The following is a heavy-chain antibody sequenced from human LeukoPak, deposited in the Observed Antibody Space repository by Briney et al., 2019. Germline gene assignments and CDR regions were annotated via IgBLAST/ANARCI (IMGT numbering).Heavy chain of an antibody. V-gene: IGHV3-30*02. J-gene: IGHJ2*01. CDR2: IRYDGSNK. D-gene: IGHD6-25*01. Sequence: GGSLRLSCAASGFTFSSYGMHWVRQAPGKGLEWVAFIRYDGSNKYYADSVKGRFTISRDNSKNTLYLQMNSLRAEDTAVYYCAKDRGSGNWYFDLWGRGTLVTVSS. CDR3: AKDRGSGNWYFDL. CDR1: GFTFSSYG.